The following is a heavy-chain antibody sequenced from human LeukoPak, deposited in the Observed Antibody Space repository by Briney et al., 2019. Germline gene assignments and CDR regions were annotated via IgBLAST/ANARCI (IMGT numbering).Heavy chain of an antibody. CDR1: GFIFRNYW. CDR2: IQQDGSEK. Sequence: GGSLRLSCAASGFIFRNYWMSWVRQAPGKGLEWVANIQQDGSEKSYVDSVKGRFTISRDNARSSLYLQMDSLRAEETALYYCAGSWGYRALDIWGQGTMVTVSS. V-gene: IGHV3-7*01. D-gene: IGHD3-16*01. J-gene: IGHJ3*02. CDR3: AGSWGYRALDI.